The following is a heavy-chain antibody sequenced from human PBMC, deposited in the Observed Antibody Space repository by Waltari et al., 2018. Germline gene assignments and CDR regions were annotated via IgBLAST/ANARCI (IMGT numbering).Heavy chain of an antibody. V-gene: IGHV3-74*01. CDR3: ARLAPRTYRSPVPGRHYYYGMDV. Sequence: EEQLLESGGGLVQPGDSLRISCAASGFRFSNYWMNWVRQAPGKGLVWVAGSSNYETSTSYADSVKGRFTISRDNAKNTVYLQMKRLRAEDTAVYYCARLAPRTYRSPVPGRHYYYGMDVWGQGTTVTVSS. CDR1: GFRFSNYW. J-gene: IGHJ6*02. CDR2: SSNYETST. D-gene: IGHD3-10*01.